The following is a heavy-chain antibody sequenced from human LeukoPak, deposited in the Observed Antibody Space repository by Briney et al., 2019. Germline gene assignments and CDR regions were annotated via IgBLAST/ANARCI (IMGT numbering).Heavy chain of an antibody. D-gene: IGHD6-19*01. CDR1: GGSISSYY. CDR2: INHSGGT. Sequence: PSETLSLTCTVSGGSISSYYWSWIRQPPGKGLEWIGEINHSGGTNYNPSLKSRVTISVDTSKNQFSLKLSSVTAADTAVYYCARDIAVAGTRWFDPWGQGTLVTVSS. J-gene: IGHJ5*02. V-gene: IGHV4-34*01. CDR3: ARDIAVAGTRWFDP.